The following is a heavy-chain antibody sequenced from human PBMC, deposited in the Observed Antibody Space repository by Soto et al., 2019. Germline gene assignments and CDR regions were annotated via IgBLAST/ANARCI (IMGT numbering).Heavy chain of an antibody. J-gene: IGHJ3*02. CDR2: MNPNSGNT. Sequence: ASVKVSCNASGYTFTSYDINWVRQATGQGLEWMGWMNPNSGNTGYAQNFQGRVTMTRNTSISTAYMELSSLRSEDTAVYYCATSTVATIYSDAFDIWGQETMVTVSS. V-gene: IGHV1-8*01. D-gene: IGHD5-12*01. CDR1: GYTFTSYD. CDR3: ATSTVATIYSDAFDI.